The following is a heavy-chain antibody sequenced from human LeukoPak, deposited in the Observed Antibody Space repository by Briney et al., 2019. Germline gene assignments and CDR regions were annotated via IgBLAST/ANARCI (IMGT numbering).Heavy chain of an antibody. CDR1: GFTFSSYG. J-gene: IGHJ4*02. D-gene: IGHD3-9*01. V-gene: IGHV3-30*18. Sequence: GRSLRLSCAASGFTFSSYGMHWVRQAPGKGLEWVAVISYDGSNKYYADSVKGRFTISRDNSKNTLYLQMNSLRAEDTAVYYCAKETPTLRYFDWLPTGYYFDYWGQGTLVTVSS. CDR3: AKETPTLRYFDWLPTGYYFDY. CDR2: ISYDGSNK.